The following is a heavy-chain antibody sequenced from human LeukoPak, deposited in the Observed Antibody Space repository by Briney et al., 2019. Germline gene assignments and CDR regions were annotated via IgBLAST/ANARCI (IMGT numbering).Heavy chain of an antibody. CDR3: AKEGFDS. Sequence: GGSLKLSCAASGFTFSDNWMYWVRQAPGRGLVWVSCINSAGDSTRSADSVKGRFTISRDNSKNTLYLQMNSLRAEDTAVYYCAKEGFDSWGQGTLVTVSS. V-gene: IGHV3-74*01. CDR1: GFTFSDNW. CDR2: INSAGDST. J-gene: IGHJ4*02.